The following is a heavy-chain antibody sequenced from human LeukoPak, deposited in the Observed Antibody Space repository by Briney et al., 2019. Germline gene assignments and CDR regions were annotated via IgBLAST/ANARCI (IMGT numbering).Heavy chain of an antibody. J-gene: IGHJ6*03. CDR1: GFTFSDSH. V-gene: IGHV3-11*01. CDR2: ISNSGSSI. Sequence: GGSLRLSCAVSGFTFSDSHMTWIRQAPGKGLEWVSYISNSGSSISYADSVKGRFTTSRDNAKSSLYLQMNSLRAEDTAVYYCAKALLWPGERPGYYYYYMDVWGKGTTVTISS. D-gene: IGHD3-10*01. CDR3: AKALLWPGERPGYYYYYMDV.